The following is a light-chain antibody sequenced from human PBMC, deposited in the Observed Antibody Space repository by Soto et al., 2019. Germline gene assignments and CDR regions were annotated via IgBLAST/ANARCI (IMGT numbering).Light chain of an antibody. J-gene: IGKJ5*01. CDR2: DAS. CDR1: QSVGRDY. CDR3: QQYAASPIT. V-gene: IGKV3-20*01. Sequence: EIVLTQSPGTLSLSPGERATLSCRASQSVGRDYLAWFQQKPGQPPRLLIHDASSRATGIPDRFSGSGSGTDFTLTISRLEPEDFAVYHCQQYAASPITFGQGTRLESK.